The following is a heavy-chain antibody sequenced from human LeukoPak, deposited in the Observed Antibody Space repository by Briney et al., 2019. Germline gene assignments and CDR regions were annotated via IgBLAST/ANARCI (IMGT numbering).Heavy chain of an antibody. D-gene: IGHD6-13*01. CDR3: ARDWAYSSSWFDP. CDR1: GFTFGTYA. V-gene: IGHV3-23*01. CDR2: ISGSGGRT. J-gene: IGHJ5*02. Sequence: PGASLRLSCAASGFTFGTYAMSWVRQAPGKGLEWVSAISGSGGRTYSADSVKGRFTISKDNSKNTLYLQMNSLRDEDTAVYYCARDWAYSSSWFDPWGQGTLVTVSS.